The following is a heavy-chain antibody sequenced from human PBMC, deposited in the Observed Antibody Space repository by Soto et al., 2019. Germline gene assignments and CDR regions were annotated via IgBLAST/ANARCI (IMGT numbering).Heavy chain of an antibody. Sequence: GGALRLSXAASGFTFTRYSMNWVRQAPGKGLEWVSSISSTTNYIYYGDSMKGRFTISRDNAKNSLYLEMNSLRAEDTAVYYCARESEDLTSNFDYWGQGTLVTVSS. CDR3: ARESEDLTSNFDY. CDR1: GFTFTRYS. J-gene: IGHJ4*02. V-gene: IGHV3-21*06. CDR2: ISSTTNYI.